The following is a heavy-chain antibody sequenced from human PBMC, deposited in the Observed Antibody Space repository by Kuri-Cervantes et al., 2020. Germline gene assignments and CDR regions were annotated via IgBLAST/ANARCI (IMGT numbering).Heavy chain of an antibody. V-gene: IGHV3-23*01. CDR2: ISGSGCST. J-gene: IGHJ5*02. CDR1: GFTFSSYA. Sequence: GESLKISCAASGFTFSSYAMGWVRQAPGKGLEWVSAISGSGCSTYYADPVKGRFTLSRDNSKNTLYLQMNSLSAEDTAVYYCARSWVQLGWFDPWGQGTLVTVSS. D-gene: IGHD1-26*01. CDR3: ARSWVQLGWFDP.